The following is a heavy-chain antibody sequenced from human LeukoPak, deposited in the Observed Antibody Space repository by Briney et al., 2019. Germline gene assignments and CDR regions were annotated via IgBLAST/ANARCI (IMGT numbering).Heavy chain of an antibody. D-gene: IGHD3-16*01. CDR3: ARGGGLDV. CDR2: IKLDGSEK. CDR1: GFTFGKYW. Sequence: GGSLRLSCVASGFTFGKYWMSWVRQAPGKGLEWVANIKLDGSEKNYVDSVKGRFTISRDNAKNSLYLQMSNLRAEDTAVYFCARGGGLDVWGQGATVTVSS. J-gene: IGHJ6*02. V-gene: IGHV3-7*03.